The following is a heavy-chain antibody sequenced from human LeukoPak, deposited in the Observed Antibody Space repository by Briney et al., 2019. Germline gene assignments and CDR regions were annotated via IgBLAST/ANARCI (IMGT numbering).Heavy chain of an antibody. CDR2: ISYDGSNK. J-gene: IGHJ6*02. CDR1: GFTFSNLA. CDR3: ARDMYYDILTGLYYYYYGMDV. Sequence: PGGSLRLSCAASGFTFSNLAMHWVRQAPGKGLEWVAVISYDGSNKYYADSVKGRFTISRDNSKNTLYLQMNSLRAEDTAVYYCARDMYYDILTGLYYYYYGMDVWGQGTTVTVSS. V-gene: IGHV3-30*19. D-gene: IGHD3-9*01.